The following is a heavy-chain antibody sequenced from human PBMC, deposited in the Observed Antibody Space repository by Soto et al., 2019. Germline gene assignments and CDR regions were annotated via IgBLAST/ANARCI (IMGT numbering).Heavy chain of an antibody. D-gene: IGHD2-15*01. V-gene: IGHV3-23*01. Sequence: GGSLRLSSAASGFTFRNYAMNRVRQAPGKGLEWVSVISATDGTTYYADSVKGRFTISRDNSRNTVYLQMNSLRADDTAVYYCAKDLRYCSSVSCFLALAFDIWGQGT. CDR2: ISATDGTT. CDR1: GFTFRNYA. J-gene: IGHJ3*02. CDR3: AKDLRYCSSVSCFLALAFDI.